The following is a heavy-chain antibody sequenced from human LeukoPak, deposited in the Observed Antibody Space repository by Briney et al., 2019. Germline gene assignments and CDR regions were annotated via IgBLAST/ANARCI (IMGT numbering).Heavy chain of an antibody. Sequence: SETLSLTCGVSGGSIELSNYWSWVGQAPGEGLEWSGVISHGGTTNYNPSLRSRVAMSLDRANNQFSLSLTSVTAADTAVYYCTRESRPFCPFAYWGQGVLVTVSS. CDR3: TRESRPFCPFAY. CDR1: GGSIELSNY. V-gene: IGHV4-4*02. J-gene: IGHJ4*02. CDR2: ISHGGTT. D-gene: IGHD2-2*01.